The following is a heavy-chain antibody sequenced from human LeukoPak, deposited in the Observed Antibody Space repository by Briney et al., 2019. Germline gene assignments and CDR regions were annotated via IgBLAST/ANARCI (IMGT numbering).Heavy chain of an antibody. CDR1: GGTFSSYA. V-gene: IGHV1-69*04. Sequence: GRSLRLSCAASGGTFSSYAISWVRQAPGQGLEWMGRIIPILGIANYAQKFQGRVTITADKSTSTAYMELSSLRSEDTAVYYCAREDFDWSYDYWGQGTLVTVSS. CDR3: AREDFDWSYDY. D-gene: IGHD3-9*01. J-gene: IGHJ4*02. CDR2: IIPILGIA.